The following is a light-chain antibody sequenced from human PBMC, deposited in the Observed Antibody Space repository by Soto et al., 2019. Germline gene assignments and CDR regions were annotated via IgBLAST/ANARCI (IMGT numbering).Light chain of an antibody. J-gene: IGKJ4*01. CDR3: QQYNSWPLT. CDR1: QSVSSN. V-gene: IGKV3-15*01. Sequence: EIVLTQSAVTLSVSPGESATLSCRASQSVSSNLAWYLQKPGQPPRLLIYGASARATGVSARFTGSGSCTEFTLTISSLQSEDFAVYYCQQYNSWPLTFGGGTKVEIK. CDR2: GAS.